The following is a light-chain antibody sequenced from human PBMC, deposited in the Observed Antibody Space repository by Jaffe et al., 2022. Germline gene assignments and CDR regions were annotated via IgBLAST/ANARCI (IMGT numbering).Light chain of an antibody. CDR3: QQADSLPPT. Sequence: DIQMTQSPSSLSASIGDRVTITCRASQDINNGLAWYQQKPGGAPKFLIFDANSLGSGVPSRFSGTGHGTEFTLTINGLQPEDSATYYCQQADSLPPTFGGGTRVDIK. CDR2: DAN. CDR1: QDINNG. J-gene: IGKJ4*01. V-gene: IGKV1D-12*01.